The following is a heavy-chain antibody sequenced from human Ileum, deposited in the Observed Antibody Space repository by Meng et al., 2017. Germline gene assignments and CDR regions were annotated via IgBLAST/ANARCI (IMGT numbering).Heavy chain of an antibody. CDR3: VSERRRSYFFDY. CDR2: IFYTGAT. V-gene: IGHV4-30-4*01. J-gene: IGHJ4*02. CDR1: GGSITSGDYY. Sequence: QVQLQESGPGLVNPSQTLSLNCTVSGGSITSGDYYWSWIRQPPGKGLEWIGYIFYTGATYSNPSLKSRVTVSLGTSKSQFSLKLSSVTAADTAIYYCVSERRRSYFFDYWGQGTLVTVSS.